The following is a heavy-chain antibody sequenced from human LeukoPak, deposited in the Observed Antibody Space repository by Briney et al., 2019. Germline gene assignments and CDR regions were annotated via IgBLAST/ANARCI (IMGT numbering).Heavy chain of an antibody. CDR2: VTGDSGGT. V-gene: IGHV3-23*01. Sequence: GGSLRLSCAASGFTFSNYAMSWIRQAPGKGLEWISAVTGDSGGTYHADSVEGRFTISRDNSNNILYLHMNSLRADDTAVYYCAKGSRSSRPYYFDYWGLGTLVSVSS. D-gene: IGHD6-6*01. CDR1: GFTFSNYA. J-gene: IGHJ4*02. CDR3: AKGSRSSRPYYFDY.